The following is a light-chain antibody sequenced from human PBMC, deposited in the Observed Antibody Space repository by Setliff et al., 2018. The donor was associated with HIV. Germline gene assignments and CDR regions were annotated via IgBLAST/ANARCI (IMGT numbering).Light chain of an antibody. J-gene: IGLJ1*01. CDR1: SSDVGSYNL. V-gene: IGLV2-23*02. CDR3: CSYAGSNDYV. Sequence: QSALTQPASVSGSPGQSITISCTGTSSDVGSYNLVSWYQQHPGKAPNLMIYEVTKRPSGVSNRFSGSKSGNKASLTISGLQAEDEADYFCCSYAGSNDYVFGSGTKVTVL. CDR2: EVT.